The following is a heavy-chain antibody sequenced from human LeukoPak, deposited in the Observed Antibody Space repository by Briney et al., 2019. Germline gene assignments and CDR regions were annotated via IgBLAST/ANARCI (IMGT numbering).Heavy chain of an antibody. D-gene: IGHD2/OR15-2a*01. CDR2: INWNGGST. CDR1: GFKFDDYG. Sequence: PGGSLRLSCAGSGFKFDDYGMNWVRQVPGKGLEWISAINWNGGSTHYADSVRGRFTISRDNARNSMFLHMNICARDGTTIGDDYFPNWGQGILVTVSS. V-gene: IGHV3-20*01. CDR3: YFPN. J-gene: IGHJ4*02.